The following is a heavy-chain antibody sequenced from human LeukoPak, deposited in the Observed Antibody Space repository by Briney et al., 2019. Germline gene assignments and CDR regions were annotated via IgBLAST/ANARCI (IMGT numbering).Heavy chain of an antibody. CDR1: GASISGRY. J-gene: IGHJ3*02. Sequence: SETLSLTCNVSGASISGRYLTWIRQPPGKGLEWIGYISYIGSTNYNPSLKSRVTISVDTSKNQFSLKLRSVTAADTAVYYCARDQISINALDMWGQGTMVTVSS. CDR3: ARDQISINALDM. D-gene: IGHD1-14*01. V-gene: IGHV4-59*11. CDR2: ISYIGST.